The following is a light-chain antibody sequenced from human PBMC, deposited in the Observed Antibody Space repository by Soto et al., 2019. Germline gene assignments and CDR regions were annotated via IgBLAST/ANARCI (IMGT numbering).Light chain of an antibody. CDR2: GAS. CDR3: QQYNNWSRIT. V-gene: IGKV3-15*01. CDR1: QSVSSSY. J-gene: IGKJ5*01. Sequence: EIVLTQSPGTLSLSPGERATLSCRASQSVSSSYLAWYQQKPGQAPRLLIYGASTRATGIPARFSGSGSGTEFTLTISSLQSEDFAVYYCQQYNNWSRITFGQGTRLEIK.